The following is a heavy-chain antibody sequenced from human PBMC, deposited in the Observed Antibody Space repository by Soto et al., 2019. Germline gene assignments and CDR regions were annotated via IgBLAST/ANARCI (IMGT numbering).Heavy chain of an antibody. V-gene: IGHV3-9*01. J-gene: IGHJ4*02. CDR2: ITLKGAAI. Sequence: EVQLVESGGALVQPGRSLRLSCAASGFAFEDYGMHWVRLTPGKGFEWVSGITLKGAAIGYGDSMRGRFTISRDNAKTSLFVQMNGLRTEDTDLYYCAKDQGSGEIDRSFDYWGQGTLVTVSS. CDR3: AKDQGSGEIDRSFDY. CDR1: GFAFEDYG. D-gene: IGHD3-9*01.